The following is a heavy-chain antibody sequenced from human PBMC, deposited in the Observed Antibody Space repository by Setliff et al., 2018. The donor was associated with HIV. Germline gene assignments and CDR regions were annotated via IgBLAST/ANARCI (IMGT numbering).Heavy chain of an antibody. CDR2: IIPIFGTL. J-gene: IGHJ3*02. CDR3: ARGLSSGSTYSGSYGAFDI. CDR1: GGTFSRYG. Sequence: ASVKVSCKASGGTFSRYGISWVRQAPGQGLEWMGGIIPIFGTLNYAQKFQGRVTITTDESTSTAYMDLSSLRSEDTALYYCARGLSSGSTYSGSYGAFDIWGQGTMVTVSS. V-gene: IGHV1-69*05. D-gene: IGHD1-26*01.